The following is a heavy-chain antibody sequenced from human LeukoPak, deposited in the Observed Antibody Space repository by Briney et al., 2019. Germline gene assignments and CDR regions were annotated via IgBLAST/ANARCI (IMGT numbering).Heavy chain of an antibody. D-gene: IGHD6-19*01. CDR1: GFTFSSYA. V-gene: IGHV3-23*01. CDR2: ISGSGGST. CDR3: AKSPSRIAVAGVYFDY. J-gene: IGHJ4*02. Sequence: GGSLRLSCAASGFTFSSYAMSWVRRAPGKGLEWVSAISGSGGSTYYADSVKGRFTISRDNSKNTLYLQMNSLRAEDTAVYYCAKSPSRIAVAGVYFDYWGQGTLVTVSS.